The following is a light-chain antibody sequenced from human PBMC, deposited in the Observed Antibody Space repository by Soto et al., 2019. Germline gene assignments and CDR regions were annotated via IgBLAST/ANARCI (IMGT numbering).Light chain of an antibody. CDR1: QSLSSR. Sequence: DIHMSLSRSTLSASVGDRVTITCRASQSLSSRFAWYQQKPVKAPELLIYDASSLKSVVPSRFSGSESGTEFTLTISSLQPDDFATYYCEQYETYSGTFGQGTKVDI. V-gene: IGKV1-5*01. CDR2: DAS. J-gene: IGKJ1*01. CDR3: EQYETYSGT.